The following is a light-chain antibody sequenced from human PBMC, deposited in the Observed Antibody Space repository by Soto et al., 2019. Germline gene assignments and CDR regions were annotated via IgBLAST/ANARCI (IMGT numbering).Light chain of an antibody. CDR3: QQRSNWLWT. J-gene: IGKJ1*01. CDR1: RSVSGC. V-gene: IGKV3-11*01. Sequence: IVMRQSPGTLSVSPGERATLSCRARRSVSGCLSWWQRKPVQAPRLLIYDASNRATGIPARFSGSGSGTDFTLTISSLEPEDFAVYYCQQRSNWLWTFGQGTKVDIK. CDR2: DAS.